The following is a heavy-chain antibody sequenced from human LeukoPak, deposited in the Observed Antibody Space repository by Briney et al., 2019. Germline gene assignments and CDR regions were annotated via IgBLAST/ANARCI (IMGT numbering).Heavy chain of an antibody. Sequence: ASVKASCKASGYTFTGYHMHWVRQAPGQGLGWMGWINPNNGGTNYAQNFQGRVAMTRDTSISTAYMELRSLRSDDTAVYYCARDWDYDIFDYWGQGTLVTVSS. CDR1: GYTFTGYH. J-gene: IGHJ4*02. D-gene: IGHD3-9*01. CDR2: INPNNGGT. CDR3: ARDWDYDIFDY. V-gene: IGHV1-2*02.